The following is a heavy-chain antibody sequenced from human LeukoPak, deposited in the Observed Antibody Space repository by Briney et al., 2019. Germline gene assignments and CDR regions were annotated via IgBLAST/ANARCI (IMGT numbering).Heavy chain of an antibody. CDR1: GYTFTSYG. CDR3: ARHPRPIVVVPAAKVFWFDP. J-gene: IGHJ5*02. CDR2: INPNSGGT. V-gene: IGHV1-2*02. Sequence: ASVKVSCKASGYTFTSYGISWVRQAPGQGLEWMGWINPNSGGTNYAQKFQGRVTMTRDTSISTAYMELSRLRSDDTAVYYCARHPRPIVVVPAAKVFWFDPWGQGTLVTVSS. D-gene: IGHD2-2*01.